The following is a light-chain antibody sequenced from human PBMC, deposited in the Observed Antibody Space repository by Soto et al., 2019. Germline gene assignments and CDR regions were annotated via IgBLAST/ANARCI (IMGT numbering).Light chain of an antibody. CDR1: QSVSSS. J-gene: IGKJ1*01. CDR3: QQYNNWWT. V-gene: IGKV3-15*01. Sequence: EIMMTQSPATLSVSPGERATLSCRASQSVSSSLAWYQQKPGQAPRLLIYGASTRATGIPARFSGSGSGTEFTLTINSLQSEDFAVYYCQQYNNWWTFGQGTEVEIK. CDR2: GAS.